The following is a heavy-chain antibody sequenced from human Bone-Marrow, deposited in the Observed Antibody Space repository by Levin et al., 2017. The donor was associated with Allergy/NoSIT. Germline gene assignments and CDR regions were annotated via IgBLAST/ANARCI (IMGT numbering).Heavy chain of an antibody. CDR2: IWYDGSNK. CDR1: GFTFSSYG. D-gene: IGHD3-22*01. CDR3: AIDSSGYYYGYFQH. V-gene: IGHV3-33*01. J-gene: IGHJ1*01. Sequence: SLKISCAASGFTFSSYGMHWVRQAPGKGLEWVAVIWYDGSNKYYADSVKGRFTISRDNSKNTLYLQMNSLRAEDTAVYYCAIDSSGYYYGYFQHWGQGTLVTVSS.